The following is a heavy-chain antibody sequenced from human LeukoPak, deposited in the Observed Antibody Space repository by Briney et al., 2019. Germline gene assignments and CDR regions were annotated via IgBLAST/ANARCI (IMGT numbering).Heavy chain of an antibody. Sequence: ASMKVSCKASGYTFTSYGISWVRQAPGQGLEWMGWISAYNGNTNYAQKLQGRVTMTTDTSTSTAYMELRSLRSDDTAVYYCAREPSSGWYGGYFDYWGQGTLVTVSS. CDR1: GYTFTSYG. J-gene: IGHJ4*02. CDR3: AREPSSGWYGGYFDY. V-gene: IGHV1-18*01. CDR2: ISAYNGNT. D-gene: IGHD6-19*01.